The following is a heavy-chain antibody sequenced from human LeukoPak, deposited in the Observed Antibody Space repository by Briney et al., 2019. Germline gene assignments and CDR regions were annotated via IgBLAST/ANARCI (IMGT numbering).Heavy chain of an antibody. D-gene: IGHD4/OR15-4a*01. Sequence: PGGSLSDSCAASGFIVSRNYMGWVRQAPGKGLEWVSALSSKYETYYADSVKGRFTISRDNSENTLYLQMNALRAEDTALYYCYGIHLVHSFHIGGRGTMVSVFS. CDR3: YGIHLVHSFHI. J-gene: IGHJ3*02. CDR1: GFIVSRNY. V-gene: IGHV3-53*01. CDR2: LSSKYET.